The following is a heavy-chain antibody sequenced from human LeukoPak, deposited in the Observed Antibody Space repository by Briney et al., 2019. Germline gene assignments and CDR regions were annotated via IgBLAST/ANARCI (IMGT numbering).Heavy chain of an antibody. V-gene: IGHV3-7*01. D-gene: IGHD6-13*01. J-gene: IGHJ3*02. Sequence: TAGSLRLSCAASGFTFSSYWMNWVRQAPGKGLEWVANIKQDGSEKYYVDSVKGRFTISRDNAKNSLYLQMNSLRAEDTAVYNCARSFSSSWPDAFDIWGQGTMVTVSS. CDR2: IKQDGSEK. CDR1: GFTFSSYW. CDR3: ARSFSSSWPDAFDI.